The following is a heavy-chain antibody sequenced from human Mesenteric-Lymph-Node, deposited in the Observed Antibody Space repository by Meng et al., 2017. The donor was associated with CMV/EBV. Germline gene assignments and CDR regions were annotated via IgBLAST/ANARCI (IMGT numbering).Heavy chain of an antibody. CDR3: AREEAASGTFDY. CDR1: GFIFSSYA. CDR2: ISGNDGST. J-gene: IGHJ4*02. D-gene: IGHD6-13*01. V-gene: IGHV3-23*01. Sequence: GGSLRLSCAASGFIFSSYAMSWVRQAPGKGLEWVSVISGNDGSTYYADSVKGRFTISRDNSKNTLYLQLNNVRAEDTAVYYCAREEAASGTFDYWGQGTVVTVSS.